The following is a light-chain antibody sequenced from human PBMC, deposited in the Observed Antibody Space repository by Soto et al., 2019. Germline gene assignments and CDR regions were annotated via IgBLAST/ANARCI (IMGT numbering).Light chain of an antibody. CDR1: QSVSSY. V-gene: IGKV3-11*01. CDR2: DAS. Sequence: EIVLTQSPATLSLSPGERATLSCWASQSVSSYLAWYQHKPGQAPRLLIYDASNRATGIPARFSGSGSGTDFTLTISSLGPEDFSVYYCQQRSNWPWTFVQGTKVDSK. J-gene: IGKJ1*01. CDR3: QQRSNWPWT.